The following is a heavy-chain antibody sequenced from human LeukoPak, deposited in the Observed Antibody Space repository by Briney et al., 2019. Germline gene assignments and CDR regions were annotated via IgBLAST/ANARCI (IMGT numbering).Heavy chain of an antibody. Sequence: PSETLSLTCTVSGGSISSGSYYWSWIRQPAGKGLEWIGRIYTSGSTNYNPSLKSRVTISVDTSKNQFSLKLSSVTAADTAVYYCARDSLIVGATTEWGQGSLVTVSS. V-gene: IGHV4-61*02. J-gene: IGHJ4*02. D-gene: IGHD1-26*01. CDR1: GGSISSGSYY. CDR3: ARDSLIVGATTE. CDR2: IYTSGST.